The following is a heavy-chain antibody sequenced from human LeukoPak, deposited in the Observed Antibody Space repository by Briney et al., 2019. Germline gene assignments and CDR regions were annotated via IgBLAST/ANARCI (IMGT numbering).Heavy chain of an antibody. CDR1: GGTFSSHA. J-gene: IGHJ3*02. Sequence: ASVKVSCKASGGTFSSHAISWVRQAPGQGLEWMGRIIPILGIANYAQKFQGRVTITADKSTSTAYMELSSLRSEDTAVYYCARPYRKSITMIVVGPDAFDIWGQGTMVTVSS. D-gene: IGHD3-22*01. CDR2: IIPILGIA. V-gene: IGHV1-69*04. CDR3: ARPYRKSITMIVVGPDAFDI.